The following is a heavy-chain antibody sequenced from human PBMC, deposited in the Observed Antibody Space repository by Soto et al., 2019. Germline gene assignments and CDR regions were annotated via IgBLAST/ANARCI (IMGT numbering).Heavy chain of an antibody. CDR3: ARDLARGVLRSLSYYYYGMDV. Sequence: ASVKVSCKASGYTFXSYYMHWVRQAPGQGLEWMGIINPSGGSTSYAQKFQGRVTMTRDTSTSTVYMELSSLRSEDTAVYYCARDLARGVLRSLSYYYYGMDVGGQGPTVTVSS. D-gene: IGHD3-10*01. CDR2: INPSGGST. CDR1: GYTFXSYY. J-gene: IGHJ6*02. V-gene: IGHV1-46*01.